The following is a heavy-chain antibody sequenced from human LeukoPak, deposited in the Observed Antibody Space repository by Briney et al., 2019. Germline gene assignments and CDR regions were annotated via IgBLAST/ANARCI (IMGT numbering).Heavy chain of an antibody. CDR1: GFTFSSYG. J-gene: IGHJ4*02. CDR2: ISGSGGST. Sequence: PGGTLRLSCAASGFTFSSYGMSWVRQAPGKGLEWVSAISGSGGSTYYADSVKGRFPISRDNSKNTLYLQMNSLRAEDTAVYYCAKGLSGGYYFDYWGQGTLVTVSS. CDR3: AKGLSGGYYFDY. V-gene: IGHV3-23*01. D-gene: IGHD4-23*01.